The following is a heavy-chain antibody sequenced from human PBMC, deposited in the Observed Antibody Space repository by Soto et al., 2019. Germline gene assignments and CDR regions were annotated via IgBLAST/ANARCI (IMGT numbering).Heavy chain of an antibody. CDR1: GGTFSSYA. Sequence: SVKVSCKASGGTFSSYAISWVRQAPGQGLEWMGGIIPIFGTANYAQKFQGRVTITADESTSTAYMELSSLRSEDTAVYYCAISGSYYYGMDVWGQGTTVTVSS. V-gene: IGHV1-69*13. CDR2: IIPIFGTA. CDR3: AISGSYYYGMDV. J-gene: IGHJ6*02. D-gene: IGHD1-26*01.